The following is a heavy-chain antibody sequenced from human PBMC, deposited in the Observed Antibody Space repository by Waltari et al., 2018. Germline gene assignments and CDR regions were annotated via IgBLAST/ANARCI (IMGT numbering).Heavy chain of an antibody. CDR2: IYYSGST. J-gene: IGHJ5*02. V-gene: IGHV4-59*11. D-gene: IGHD6-13*01. CDR1: GGSISSHY. Sequence: QVQLQESGPGLVKPSETLSLTCTVPGGSISSHYWSWIRQPPGKGLEWIGYIYYSGSTNYNPSLKSRVTISVDTSKNQFSLKLSSVTAADTAVYYCARGELSSSWTEFDPWGQGTLVTVSS. CDR3: ARGELSSSWTEFDP.